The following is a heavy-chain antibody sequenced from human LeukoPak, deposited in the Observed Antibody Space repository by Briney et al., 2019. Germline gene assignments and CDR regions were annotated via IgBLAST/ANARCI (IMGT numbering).Heavy chain of an antibody. CDR1: GGTFSSYA. J-gene: IGHJ4*02. CDR2: IIPIFGTA. Sequence: ASVKVSCKASGGTFSSYAISWVRQAPGQGLEWMGGIIPIFGTANYAQKFQGRVTITADESTSTAYMELSSLRSEDTAVYYCARGLYSSSWSLNFDYWGQGTLVTVSS. D-gene: IGHD6-13*01. V-gene: IGHV1-69*13. CDR3: ARGLYSSSWSLNFDY.